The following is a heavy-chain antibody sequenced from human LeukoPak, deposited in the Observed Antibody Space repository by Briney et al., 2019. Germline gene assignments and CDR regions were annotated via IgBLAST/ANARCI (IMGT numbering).Heavy chain of an antibody. Sequence: SVKVSCKASGGTFSSYAISWVRQAPGQGLEWMGGIIPIFGTANYAQKFQGRVTITADESTSTAYMELSSLRSEDTAVYYCARETSGYDFAVRSPAYWGQGTLVTVSS. CDR1: GGTFSSYA. D-gene: IGHD5-12*01. J-gene: IGHJ4*02. CDR3: ARETSGYDFAVRSPAY. V-gene: IGHV1-69*13. CDR2: IIPIFGTA.